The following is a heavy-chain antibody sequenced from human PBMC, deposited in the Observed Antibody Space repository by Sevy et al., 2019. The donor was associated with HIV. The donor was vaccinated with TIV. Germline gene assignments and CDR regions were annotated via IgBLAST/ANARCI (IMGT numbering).Heavy chain of an antibody. V-gene: IGHV1-69*10. J-gene: IGHJ4*02. D-gene: IGHD6-13*01. CDR1: GGTFNSCA. CDR2: IIPIFGLV. CDR3: ASVILSVPGIPLPFDS. Sequence: ASVKVSCKSSGGTFNSCAFSWVRQAPGQGLEWMGGIIPIFGLVNNAQRFQGRVTITADKSTSTVFMELSSLRSEDTALSYCASVILSVPGIPLPFDSWGQGTLVTVSS.